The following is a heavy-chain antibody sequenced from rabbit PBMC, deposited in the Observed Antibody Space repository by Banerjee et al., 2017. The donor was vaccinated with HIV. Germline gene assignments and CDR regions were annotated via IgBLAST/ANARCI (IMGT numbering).Heavy chain of an antibody. V-gene: IGHV1S40*01. D-gene: IGHD8-1*01. CDR1: GIDFSSYHY. J-gene: IGHJ4*01. CDR2: IYTGSSGST. CDR3: AREIVATSYYFNL. Sequence: QSLVESGGDLVKPGASLPLTCPASGIDFSSYHYMCCVRQAPGKRPEWITCIYTGSSGSTYYASWAKGRFTISKTSSTTVTLQMTSLTAADTATYFCAREIVATSYYFNLWGPGALVTVS.